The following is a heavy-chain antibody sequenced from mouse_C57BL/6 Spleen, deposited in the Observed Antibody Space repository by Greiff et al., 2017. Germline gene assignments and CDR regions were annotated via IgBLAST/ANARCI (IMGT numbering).Heavy chain of an antibody. CDR3: ARIWGGYGSSYGGYYAMDY. V-gene: IGHV8-8*01. J-gene: IGHJ4*01. D-gene: IGHD1-1*01. CDR1: GFSLSTFGLG. CDR2: IWWDDDK. Sequence: VKLMESGPGILQPSQTLSLTCSFSGFSLSTFGLGVGWIRQPSGKGLEWLAHIWWDDDKYYNPALKSRLTISKDTSKNQVFLKIANVDTADTATYYCARIWGGYGSSYGGYYAMDYWGQGTSVTVSS.